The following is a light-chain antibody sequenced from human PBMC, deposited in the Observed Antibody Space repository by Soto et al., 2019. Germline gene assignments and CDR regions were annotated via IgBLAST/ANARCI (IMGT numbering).Light chain of an antibody. Sequence: EIVLTQSPGTLSLSPGERATLSCRASQSVSSGYLAWYQQKPGQAPRLLIYGASSRATGIPDRFSGSGSGTGFTLTISRLEPEDFAVYYCQQYGSSWTFGQGTKVDIK. CDR1: QSVSSGY. V-gene: IGKV3-20*01. J-gene: IGKJ1*01. CDR2: GAS. CDR3: QQYGSSWT.